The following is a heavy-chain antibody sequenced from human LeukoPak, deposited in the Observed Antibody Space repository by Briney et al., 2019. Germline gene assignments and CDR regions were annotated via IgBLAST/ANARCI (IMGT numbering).Heavy chain of an antibody. CDR3: ARRGPQWWDY. D-gene: IGHD2-15*01. Sequence: SETLSLTCTVSGDSLSSYHWNWIRQPPGKGLEWIGYIYHSGTTNQNPSLNYNPALKSRVTISADTSMNQFSLKLSSVTAADTAVYFCARRGPQWWDYWGLGTLVTVSS. CDR2: IYHSGTTNQNPSL. CDR1: GDSLSSYH. J-gene: IGHJ4*02. V-gene: IGHV4-59*08.